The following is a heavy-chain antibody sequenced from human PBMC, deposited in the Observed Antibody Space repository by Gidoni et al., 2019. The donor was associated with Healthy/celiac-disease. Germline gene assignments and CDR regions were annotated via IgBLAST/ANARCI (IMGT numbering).Heavy chain of an antibody. J-gene: IGHJ4*02. D-gene: IGHD5-12*01. V-gene: IGHV3-48*02. CDR1: GFTFSSYS. CDR3: ARDRIVATENPSGDY. Sequence: EVQLVVSGGGLVQPGGSLRRSCADSGFTFSSYSMTWVRQAPGKGLEWVAYISSSSSTIYYADAVKGRFTISRDNAKNSLYLQMNSLRDEDTAVYYCARDRIVATENPSGDYWGQGTLVTVSS. CDR2: ISSSSSTI.